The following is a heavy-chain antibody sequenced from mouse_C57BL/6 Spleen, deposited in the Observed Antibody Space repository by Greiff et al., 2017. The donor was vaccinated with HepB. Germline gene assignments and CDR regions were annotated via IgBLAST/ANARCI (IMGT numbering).Heavy chain of an antibody. J-gene: IGHJ2*01. CDR1: GFTFSSYA. Sequence: DVMLVESGEGLVKPGGSLKLSCAASGFTFSSYAMSWVRQTPEQRLEWVAYISSGGDYIYYADTVKGRFTITRDNARNTLYLQVSSLKAEDTAMYYCTRVGYCGSPHYWGQGTTLTVSS. CDR3: TRVGYCGSPHY. D-gene: IGHD2-3*01. CDR2: ISSGGDYI. V-gene: IGHV5-9-1*02.